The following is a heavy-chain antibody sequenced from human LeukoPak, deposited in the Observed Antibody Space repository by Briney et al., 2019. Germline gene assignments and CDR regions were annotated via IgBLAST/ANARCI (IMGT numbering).Heavy chain of an antibody. CDR3: ARESYWGSSAKGFDY. CDR1: GFIFTDYS. Sequence: VGFLRLSCAASGFIFTDYSINWVRQAPGKGLEWISYIDKTSSNIYYADSVKGRFTISRDNAKNSLYLQMNSLRAEDTAVYYCARESYWGSSAKGFDYWGQGTLVTVSS. J-gene: IGHJ4*02. V-gene: IGHV3-48*01. D-gene: IGHD7-27*01. CDR2: IDKTSSNI.